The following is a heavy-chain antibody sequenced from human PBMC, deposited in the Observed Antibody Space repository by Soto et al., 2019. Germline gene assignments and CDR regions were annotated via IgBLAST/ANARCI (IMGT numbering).Heavy chain of an antibody. CDR3: AKDQFIPISSGYYYGPDY. V-gene: IGHV3-30*18. D-gene: IGHD3-22*01. Sequence: QVQLVESGGGVVQPGRSLRLSCAASGFTFSSYGMHWVRQAPGKGLEWVAVISYDGSNKYYADSVKGRFTISRDNSKNTLYLQLNSLRAEDTAVYYCAKDQFIPISSGYYYGPDYWGQGTLVTLSS. J-gene: IGHJ4*02. CDR2: ISYDGSNK. CDR1: GFTFSSYG.